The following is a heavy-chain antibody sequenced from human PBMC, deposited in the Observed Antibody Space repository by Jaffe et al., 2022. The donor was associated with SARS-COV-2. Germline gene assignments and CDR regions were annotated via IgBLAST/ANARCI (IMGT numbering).Heavy chain of an antibody. CDR2: IYSGGST. V-gene: IGHV3-53*01. Sequence: EVQLVESGGGLIQPGGSLRLSCAASGFTVSSNYMSWVRQAPGKGLEWVSVIYSGGSTYYADSVKGRFTISRDNSKNTLYLQMNSLRAEDTAVYYCARVATIAVVTTYIRTDAFDIWGQGTMVTVSS. CDR3: ARVATIAVVTTYIRTDAFDI. J-gene: IGHJ3*02. CDR1: GFTVSSNY. D-gene: IGHD3-22*01.